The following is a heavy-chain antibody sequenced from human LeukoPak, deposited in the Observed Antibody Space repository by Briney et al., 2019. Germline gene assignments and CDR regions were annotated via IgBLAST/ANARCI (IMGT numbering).Heavy chain of an antibody. J-gene: IGHJ4*02. CDR1: GFTFSSYA. V-gene: IGHV3-30*18. Sequence: GGSLRLSCAASGFTFSSYAMSWVRQTPGKGLEWVAVISYDGSNKYYADSVKGRSTISRDNSKNTLYLQMNSLRAEDTAVYYCAKKVRTGSSSSWALTSWGQGTLVTVSS. D-gene: IGHD6-13*01. CDR3: AKKVRTGSSSSWALTS. CDR2: ISYDGSNK.